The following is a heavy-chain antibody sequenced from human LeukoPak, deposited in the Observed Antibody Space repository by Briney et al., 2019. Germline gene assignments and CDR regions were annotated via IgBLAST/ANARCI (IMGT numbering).Heavy chain of an antibody. CDR3: ARVAALYYFDY. Sequence: SETLSLTCTVSGGSISSYYWSWIRQPPGKGLEWIGYIYYSGSTNYNPSLKSRVTISVDTSKNQFSLKLSSVTAADTAVYYCARVAALYYFDYRGQGTLVTVSS. CDR2: IYYSGST. V-gene: IGHV4-59*01. J-gene: IGHJ4*02. CDR1: GGSISSYY.